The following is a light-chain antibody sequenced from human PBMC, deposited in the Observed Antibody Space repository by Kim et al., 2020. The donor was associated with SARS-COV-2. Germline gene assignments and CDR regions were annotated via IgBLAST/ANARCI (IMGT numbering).Light chain of an antibody. CDR1: QSVSSS. Sequence: EIVLTQSPATLSLSPGERATLSCRASQSVSSSLAWYQQKPGQAPRLLIYDASNRATGIPARFSGSGSGTDFTLTISSLEPEDFAVYYCQQRSDWPFTFGDGTKVDIK. CDR3: QQRSDWPFT. CDR2: DAS. V-gene: IGKV3-11*01. J-gene: IGKJ3*01.